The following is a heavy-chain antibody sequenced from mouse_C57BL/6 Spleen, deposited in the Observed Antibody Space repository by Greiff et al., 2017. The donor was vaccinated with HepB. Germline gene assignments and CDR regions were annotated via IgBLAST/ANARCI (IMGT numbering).Heavy chain of an antibody. Sequence: EVQRVESGGGLVKPGGSLKLSCAASGFTFSDYGMHWVRQAPEKGLEWVAYISSGSSTIYYADTVKGRFTISRDNAKNTLFLQMTSLRSEDTAMYYCARRERTTRDYAMDYWGQGTSVTVSS. CDR3: ARRERTTRDYAMDY. D-gene: IGHD2-12*01. J-gene: IGHJ4*01. V-gene: IGHV5-17*01. CDR2: ISSGSSTI. CDR1: GFTFSDYG.